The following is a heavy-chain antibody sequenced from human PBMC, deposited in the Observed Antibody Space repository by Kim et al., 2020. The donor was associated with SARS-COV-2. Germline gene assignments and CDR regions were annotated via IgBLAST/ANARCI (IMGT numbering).Heavy chain of an antibody. J-gene: IGHJ6*02. Sequence: VKGRFTISRDNAKNSLFLQMNSLRAEDTAVYYCARHGDYGSSYYFYGMDVWGQGTTVTVSS. V-gene: IGHV3-11*06. D-gene: IGHD4-17*01. CDR3: ARHGDYGSSYYFYGMDV.